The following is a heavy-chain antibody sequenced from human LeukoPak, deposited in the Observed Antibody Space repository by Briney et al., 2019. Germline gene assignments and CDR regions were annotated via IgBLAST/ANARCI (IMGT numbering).Heavy chain of an antibody. V-gene: IGHV4-61*02. CDR3: ARGGDAAPFDY. J-gene: IGHJ4*02. D-gene: IGHD5-12*01. CDR1: GGSISSGDYY. Sequence: SQTLSLTCSVSGGSISSGDYYWSWIRQPAGKGLEWIGRVYTSGSTNYNPSLKSRVTISADTSRYQFSLRLSSVTAADTAVYYCARGGDAAPFDYWGQGTLVTVSS. CDR2: VYTSGST.